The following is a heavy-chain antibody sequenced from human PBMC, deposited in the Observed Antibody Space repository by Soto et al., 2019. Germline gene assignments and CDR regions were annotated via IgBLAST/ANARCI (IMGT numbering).Heavy chain of an antibody. Sequence: QVQLVQSGAEVKKPGASVKVSCKASGDTFTDYYIHWVRQAPGQGLEWMGTVNPSGGHTTYAQHVLGRMTXAWGTAXXTRYMERTSLTSEDTAVYYCARGGHVVVVTAALDYWGQGTLVTVSS. V-gene: IGHV1-46*01. J-gene: IGHJ4*02. CDR2: VNPSGGHT. CDR3: ARGGHVVVVTAALDY. D-gene: IGHD2-21*02. CDR1: GDTFTDYY.